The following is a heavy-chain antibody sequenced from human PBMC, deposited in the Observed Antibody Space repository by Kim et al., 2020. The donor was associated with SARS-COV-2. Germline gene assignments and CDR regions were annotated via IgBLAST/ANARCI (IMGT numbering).Heavy chain of an antibody. CDR1: GYTFTSYG. CDR2: ISAYNGNT. J-gene: IGHJ3*02. CDR3: ARDRRSSGYFSHNAFDI. V-gene: IGHV1-18*04. Sequence: ASVKVSCKASGYTFTSYGISWVRQAPGQGLEWMGWISAYNGNTNYAQKLQGRVTMTTDTSTSTAYMELRSLRSDDTAVYYCARDRRSSGYFSHNAFDIWGQGTMVTVSS. D-gene: IGHD3-22*01.